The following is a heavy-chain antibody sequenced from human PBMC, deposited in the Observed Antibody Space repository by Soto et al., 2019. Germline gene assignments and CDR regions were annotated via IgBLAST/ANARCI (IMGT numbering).Heavy chain of an antibody. CDR1: GGTFSSYT. CDR3: ASRVATTWRSFDY. Sequence: QVQLVQSGAEVKKPGSSVKVSCKASGGTFSSYTISWVRQAPGQGLEWMGRIIPILGIANYAQKFQGRVTITADKSTSTAYMELSSLRSEDTAVYYCASRVATTWRSFDYWGQGTLVTVSS. D-gene: IGHD5-12*01. V-gene: IGHV1-69*02. J-gene: IGHJ4*02. CDR2: IIPILGIA.